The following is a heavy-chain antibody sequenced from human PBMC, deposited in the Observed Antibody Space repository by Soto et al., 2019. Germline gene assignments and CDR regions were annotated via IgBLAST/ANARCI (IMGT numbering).Heavy chain of an antibody. CDR3: AKDAVAGNGRWDWFDP. Sequence: EVQLLESGGGLAQPGGSLRLSCAASGFTFRSYAMSWVRQAPGMQLEWVSGMSGSGDIIFYADSVKGRFSISRDNSKNTLYLQMNSLRAEDTAVYYCAKDAVAGNGRWDWFDPWGQGTLVTVSS. V-gene: IGHV3-23*01. J-gene: IGHJ5*02. D-gene: IGHD6-19*01. CDR2: MSGSGDII. CDR1: GFTFRSYA.